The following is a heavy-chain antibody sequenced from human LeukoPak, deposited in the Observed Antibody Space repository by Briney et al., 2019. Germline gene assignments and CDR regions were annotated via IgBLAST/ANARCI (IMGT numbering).Heavy chain of an antibody. V-gene: IGHV4-59*01. J-gene: IGHJ6*03. CDR1: GGSIGSYY. CDR3: ARVPRYDFWSGYLYYYYMDV. Sequence: PSETLSLTCTVSGGSIGSYYWSWIRQPPGKGLEWIGYIYYSGSTNYNPSLKSRVTISVDTSKNQFSLKLSSVTAADTAVYYCARVPRYDFWSGYLYYYYMDVWGKGTTATVSS. CDR2: IYYSGST. D-gene: IGHD3-3*01.